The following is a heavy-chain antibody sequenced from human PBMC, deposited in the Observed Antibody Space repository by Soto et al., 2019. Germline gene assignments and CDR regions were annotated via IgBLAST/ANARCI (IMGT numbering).Heavy chain of an antibody. D-gene: IGHD1-1*01. CDR2: ISSSSSTI. J-gene: IGHJ4*02. CDR1: GFTFSSYS. V-gene: IGHV3-48*02. Sequence: GGSLRLSCAASGFTFSSYSMNWVRQAPGKGLEWVSYISSSSSTIYYADSVKGRFTISRDNAKNSLYLQMNSLRDEDTAVYYCARDLGTHQLGSKGPPYYFAYWGQGTLVTVSS. CDR3: ARDLGTHQLGSKGPPYYFAY.